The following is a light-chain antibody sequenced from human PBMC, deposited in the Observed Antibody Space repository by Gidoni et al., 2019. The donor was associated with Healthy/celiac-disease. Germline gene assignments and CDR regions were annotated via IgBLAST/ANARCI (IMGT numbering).Light chain of an antibody. CDR1: QSISSY. J-gene: IGKJ4*01. CDR3: QQSYSTPRLT. Sequence: DIHMTTSPSSLSASVGDRVTITCRASQSISSYLNWYQQKPGKAPKLLIYAASSLQSGVPSRFSGSGSGTDFTLTISSLQPEDFATYYCQQSYSTPRLTFGGGTKVEIK. CDR2: AAS. V-gene: IGKV1-39*01.